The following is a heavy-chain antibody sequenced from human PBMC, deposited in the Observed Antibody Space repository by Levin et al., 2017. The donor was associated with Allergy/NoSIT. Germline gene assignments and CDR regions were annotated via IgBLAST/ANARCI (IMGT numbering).Heavy chain of an antibody. V-gene: IGHV3-72*01. CDR1: EFTFSDYY. Sequence: LSLTCEASEFTFSDYYMHWVRQAPGKGPEWVGRIKNKANSYITEYAASVKGRFTISRDDSKNSLYLQMNSLKTEDTAVYFCARARNTAVAPRRDFDYWGQGTLVTVSS. D-gene: IGHD6-19*01. CDR2: IKNKANSYIT. CDR3: ARARNTAVAPRRDFDY. J-gene: IGHJ4*02.